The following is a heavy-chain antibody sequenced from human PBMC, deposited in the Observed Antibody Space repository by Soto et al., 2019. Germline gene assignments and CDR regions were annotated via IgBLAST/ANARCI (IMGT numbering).Heavy chain of an antibody. CDR3: ARGVMITFGGVIVINRNWFHP. CDR2: INHSGST. J-gene: IGHJ5*02. Sequence: SETLSLTCAVYGGSFSGYYWSWIRQPPGKGLEWIGEINHSGSTNYNPSLKSRVTISVDTSKNQFSLKLSSVTAADTAVYYCARGVMITFGGVIVINRNWFHPWGQGTLVTVPS. V-gene: IGHV4-34*01. CDR1: GGSFSGYY. D-gene: IGHD3-16*02.